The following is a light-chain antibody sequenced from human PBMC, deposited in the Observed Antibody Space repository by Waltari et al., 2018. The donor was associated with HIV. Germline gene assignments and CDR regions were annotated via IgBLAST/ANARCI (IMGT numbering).Light chain of an antibody. CDR2: DVK. CDR3: CSYAGNYIFD. V-gene: IGLV2-11*01. J-gene: IGLJ2*01. Sequence: QSALTQPPAVSGSPGQSVTISCTGTTRDVGAYNFCSWYQQYPGKAPKLLIYDVKKRPSGVPDRFYGSKSDNTASLTISGLQAEDEADYYCCSYAGNYIFDFGGGTKLTVL. CDR1: TRDVGAYNF.